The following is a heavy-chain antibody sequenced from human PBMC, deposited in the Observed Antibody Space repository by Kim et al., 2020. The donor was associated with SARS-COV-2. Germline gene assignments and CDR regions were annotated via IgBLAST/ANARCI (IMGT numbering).Heavy chain of an antibody. CDR3: ARDPEFVVVTAVLDH. Sequence: DHVQARFTISRDNAKNALYLQMNSLGAEDTAVCYCARDPEFVVVTAVLDHWGQGSLVTVSS. D-gene: IGHD2-21*02. V-gene: IGHV3-30*01. J-gene: IGHJ4*02.